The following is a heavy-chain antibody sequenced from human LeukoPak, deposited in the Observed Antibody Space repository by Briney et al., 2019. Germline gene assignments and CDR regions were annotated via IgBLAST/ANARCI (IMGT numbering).Heavy chain of an antibody. D-gene: IGHD6-13*01. CDR1: GFTFSSYA. CDR2: ISGSGGST. J-gene: IGHJ6*02. Sequence: GGSLRLSCAASGFTFSSYAMSWVRQAPGKGLEWVSAISGSGGSTYYADSMKGRFTISRDNSKNTLYLQMNSLRAEDTAVYYCAKGQSGSWYGLGYYYYGMDVWGQGTTVTVSS. CDR3: AKGQSGSWYGLGYYYYGMDV. V-gene: IGHV3-23*01.